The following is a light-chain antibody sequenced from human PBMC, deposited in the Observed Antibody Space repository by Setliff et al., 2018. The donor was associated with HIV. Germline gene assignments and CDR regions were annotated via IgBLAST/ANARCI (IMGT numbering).Light chain of an antibody. CDR3: SSYTSSSTYV. CDR2: DVS. J-gene: IGLJ1*01. CDR1: HNDVGSYDY. V-gene: IGLV2-14*03. Sequence: QSALTQPASVSGSPGQTISISCTGTHNDVGSYDYVSWYQQHPGKAPKLIIFDVSKGPSGVSNRFSGSKSGNTASLTISGLQAADEADYYCSSYTSSSTYVFGTGTKVTVL.